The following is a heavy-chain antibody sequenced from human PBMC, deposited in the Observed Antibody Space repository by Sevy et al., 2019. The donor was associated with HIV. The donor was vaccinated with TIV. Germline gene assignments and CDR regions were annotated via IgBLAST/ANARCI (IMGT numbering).Heavy chain of an antibody. CDR3: AKDREGSYYYFDS. CDR1: VFTFSTYA. V-gene: IGHV3-23*01. J-gene: IGHJ4*02. CDR2: ISGSGGTT. D-gene: IGHD1-26*01. Sequence: GGSLRLSCAASVFTFSTYATTWVRQAPGKGLEWVSVISGSGGTTYYSDSVKGRFTISRDNSKNTVYLQMNSLRPEDTAVYYCAKDREGSYYYFDSWGQGTLVTVSS.